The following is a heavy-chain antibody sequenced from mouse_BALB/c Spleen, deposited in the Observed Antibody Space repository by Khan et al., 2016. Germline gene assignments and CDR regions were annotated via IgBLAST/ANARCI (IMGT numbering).Heavy chain of an antibody. D-gene: IGHD1-1*02. CDR3: ASRGGRYVG. CDR2: VNPNNGGT. J-gene: IGHJ2*01. Sequence: VQLQQSGPDLVKPGASVNISCKASGYSFTGYYMHWVKESHGKSLEWIGRVNPNNGGTSYNQKFKGKAILTVDKSSSIAYMELRSLTSEDSAVYYCASRGGRYVGWGQGTALTVSS. V-gene: IGHV1-26*01. CDR1: GYSFTGYY.